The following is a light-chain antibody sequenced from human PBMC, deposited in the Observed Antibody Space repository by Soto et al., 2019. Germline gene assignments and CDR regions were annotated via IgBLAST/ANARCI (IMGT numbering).Light chain of an antibody. CDR2: GAS. CDR1: QGISNY. V-gene: IGKV1-27*01. J-gene: IGKJ3*01. Sequence: DIQMTQSPPSLSASIGDRVTITCRAGQGISNYLAWYQQKPGKVPELLIYGASTLQSVVPSRFSGGGSGTDFTLTISSLQPEDVATYYCQKYESDPFTFGPGTKVEIK. CDR3: QKYESDPFT.